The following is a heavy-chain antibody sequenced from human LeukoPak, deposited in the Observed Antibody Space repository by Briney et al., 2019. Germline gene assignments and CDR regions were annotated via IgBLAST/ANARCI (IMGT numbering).Heavy chain of an antibody. Sequence: GGSLRLSCAASGFTFSNYWMHWVRQVPGKGLAWVSRIKSDGSVPKYADSVRGRFTISRDNAKNTLYLQMNSLRAEDTAVYYCARDRRAADTDFDSWGQGTLVTVSS. CDR2: IKSDGSVP. D-gene: IGHD6-13*01. CDR1: GFTFSNYW. CDR3: ARDRRAADTDFDS. V-gene: IGHV3-74*03. J-gene: IGHJ4*02.